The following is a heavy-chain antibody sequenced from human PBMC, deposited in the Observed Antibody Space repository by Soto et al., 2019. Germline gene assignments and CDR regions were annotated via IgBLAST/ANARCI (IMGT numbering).Heavy chain of an antibody. CDR3: ATRITVFGLLIPPFDP. V-gene: IGHV4-34*01. CDR1: GGSVNGYY. CDR2: INHTVGT. J-gene: IGHJ5*01. Sequence: PETLSLTCAVYGGSVNGYYWNWIRQPPGKGLEWIGEINHTVGTHYNPSLKRRVTMSVDTSKNQFSLRLSSVTAADTAIYYCATRITVFGLLIPPFDPWGQGTKVTVSS. D-gene: IGHD3-3*01.